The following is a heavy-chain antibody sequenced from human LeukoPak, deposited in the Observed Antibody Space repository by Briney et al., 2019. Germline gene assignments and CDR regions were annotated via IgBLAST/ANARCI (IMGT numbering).Heavy chain of an antibody. CDR1: GFTFSSYW. V-gene: IGHV3-74*03. CDR3: AITVDCRTTTDCYSYFHH. J-gene: IGHJ1*01. Sequence: GRSLRLSCAASGFTFSSYWMHWVRQAPGKRLVWVSRISTDGTYTQYADSVKGRFTISRDNAKDTLYLQVNTLRAEDTAVYYCAITVDCRTTTDCYSYFHHWGQGTLVTVSS. CDR2: ISTDGTYT. D-gene: IGHD2-21*02.